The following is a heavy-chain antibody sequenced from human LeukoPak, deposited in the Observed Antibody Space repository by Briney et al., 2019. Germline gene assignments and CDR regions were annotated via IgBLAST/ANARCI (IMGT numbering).Heavy chain of an antibody. CDR2: ISSSSSYI. Sequence: GGSLRLSCAASGFTFSSYAMSWVRQAPGKGLEWVSSISSSSSYIYYADSVKGRFTISRDNAKNSLYLQMNSLRAEDTAVYYCARESMVRGGFYYYYYMDVWGKGTTVTISS. J-gene: IGHJ6*03. CDR3: ARESMVRGGFYYYYYMDV. V-gene: IGHV3-21*01. D-gene: IGHD3-10*01. CDR1: GFTFSSYA.